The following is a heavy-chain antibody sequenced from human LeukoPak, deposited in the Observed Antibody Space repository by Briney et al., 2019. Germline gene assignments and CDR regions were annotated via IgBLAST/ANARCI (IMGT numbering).Heavy chain of an antibody. CDR1: GFTFRSYA. D-gene: IGHD1-26*01. J-gene: IGHJ4*02. CDR3: AKDFVGATTY. CDR2: ISGSGGST. V-gene: IGHV3-23*01. Sequence: GGSLRLSCAVSGFTFRSYAMSWVRQAPGKGLEWVSAISGSGGSTYYADSVKGRFTISRDNSKNTLYLQMNSLRAEDTAVYYCAKDFVGATTYWGQGTLVTVSS.